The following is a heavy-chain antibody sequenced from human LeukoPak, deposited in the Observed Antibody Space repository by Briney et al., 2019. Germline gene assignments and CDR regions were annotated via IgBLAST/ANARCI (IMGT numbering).Heavy chain of an antibody. Sequence: SQTLSLTCAISGDSVSSNSAAWNWIRQSPSRGLEWLGRTYYRSKWYNDYAVSVKSRITINPDTSKNQFSLQLNSVTPEDTAAYYCARSPGGYSGYDPYYYYYGMDVWGQGTTVTVSS. V-gene: IGHV6-1*01. J-gene: IGHJ6*02. CDR1: GDSVSSNSAA. D-gene: IGHD5-12*01. CDR2: TYYRSKWYN. CDR3: ARSPGGYSGYDPYYYYYGMDV.